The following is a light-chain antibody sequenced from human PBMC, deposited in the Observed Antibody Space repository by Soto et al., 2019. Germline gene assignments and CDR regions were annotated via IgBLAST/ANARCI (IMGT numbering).Light chain of an antibody. J-gene: IGKJ1*01. CDR1: QSVTNNY. CDR2: GAS. V-gene: IGKV3-20*01. CDR3: QQYGSTPRT. Sequence: EIVLTQSPGTLSLSPVERATLSFMSSQSVTNNYLAWYQQKPGQAPRLLIYGASSRATGIPDRFSGSGSGTDFTLTISRLEPEDFAVYHCQQYGSTPRTFGQGTKVDI.